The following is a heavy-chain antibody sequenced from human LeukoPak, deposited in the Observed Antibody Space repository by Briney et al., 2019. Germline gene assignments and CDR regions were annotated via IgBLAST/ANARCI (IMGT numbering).Heavy chain of an antibody. D-gene: IGHD1-1*01. CDR3: ATTVWTGQFPDYFDV. CDR1: GFSISGRD. Sequence: PGESLTLSCTVSGFSISGRDMTWGRQAPGKGLEWVSSIGSGAKMFYTDSVKGRFTVSRDTSKNTLFLQTNSLRAEDTAVYYCATTVWTGQFPDYFDVWGQGTLVTVSS. V-gene: IGHV3-69-1*02. J-gene: IGHJ4*02. CDR2: IGSGAKM.